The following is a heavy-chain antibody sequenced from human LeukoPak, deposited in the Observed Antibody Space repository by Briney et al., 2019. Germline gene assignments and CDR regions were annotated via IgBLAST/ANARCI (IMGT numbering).Heavy chain of an antibody. V-gene: IGHV3-49*04. CDR3: TRKVVTAYIYFDY. Sequence: GGSLRLSCAASGFTFSSYSMNWVRQAPGKGLEWVGFIRSKAYGGTTEYAASVKGRFTISRDDSKSIAYLQMNSLKTEDTAVYYCTRKVVTAYIYFDYWGQGTLVTVSS. J-gene: IGHJ4*02. CDR2: IRSKAYGGTT. CDR1: GFTFSSYS. D-gene: IGHD2-21*02.